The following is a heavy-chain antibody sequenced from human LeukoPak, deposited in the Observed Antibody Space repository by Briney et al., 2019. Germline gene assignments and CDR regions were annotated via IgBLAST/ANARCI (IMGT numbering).Heavy chain of an antibody. Sequence: GGSLRLSCAASGFTFSSYGMHWVRQAPGKGLEWVAVISYDAGNKYSADSVKGRFTISRDNFQNTLYLQMNSLRAEDTAVYYCAKDRGTSSSAYGMDVWGQGTTVTVSS. CDR3: AKDRGTSSSAYGMDV. V-gene: IGHV3-30*18. CDR1: GFTFSSYG. D-gene: IGHD6-6*01. J-gene: IGHJ6*02. CDR2: ISYDAGNK.